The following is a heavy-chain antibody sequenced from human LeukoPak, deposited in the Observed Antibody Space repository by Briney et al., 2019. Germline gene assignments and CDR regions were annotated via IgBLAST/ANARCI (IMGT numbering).Heavy chain of an antibody. CDR2: IYSGGDT. Sequence: QPGGSLRLSCAASGFTVSSNYMSWVRQAPGKGLEWVSVIYSGGDTHYAKAVKGRFTISRNNSKNTLYLQMKSLRAEDTAVYYCARVAVGAGTDYFYYWGQGTLVTVSS. J-gene: IGHJ4*02. CDR3: ARVAVGAGTDYFYY. CDR1: GFTVSSNY. V-gene: IGHV3-53*01. D-gene: IGHD6-19*01.